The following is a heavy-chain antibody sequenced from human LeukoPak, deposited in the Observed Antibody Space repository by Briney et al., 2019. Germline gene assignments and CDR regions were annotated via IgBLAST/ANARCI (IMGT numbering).Heavy chain of an antibody. CDR1: GGSISSYY. CDR3: ARYYYDRREQDQAFDY. CDR2: IYYSGST. J-gene: IGHJ4*02. D-gene: IGHD3-22*01. Sequence: PSETLSLTCTVSGGSISSYYWSWIRQPPGKGLEWIGYIYYSGSTNYNPSLKSRVTISVDTSKNQFSLKLSSVTAADTAVYYCARYYYDRREQDQAFDYWGQGTLVTVSS. V-gene: IGHV4-59*01.